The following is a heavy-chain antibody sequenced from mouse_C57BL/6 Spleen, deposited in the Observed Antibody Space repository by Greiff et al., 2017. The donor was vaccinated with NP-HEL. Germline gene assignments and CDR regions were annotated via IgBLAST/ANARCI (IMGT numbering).Heavy chain of an antibody. Sequence: QVQLQQSGPELVKPGASVKISCKASGYTFTDYYINWVKQRPGQGLEWIGWIFPGSGSTYYNEKFKGKATLTVDKSSSTAYMLLSSLTSEDSAVYFCARRLYDGGMVYAMDYWGQGTSVTVSS. V-gene: IGHV1-75*01. CDR2: IFPGSGST. CDR3: ARRLYDGGMVYAMDY. D-gene: IGHD2-10*02. CDR1: GYTFTDYY. J-gene: IGHJ4*01.